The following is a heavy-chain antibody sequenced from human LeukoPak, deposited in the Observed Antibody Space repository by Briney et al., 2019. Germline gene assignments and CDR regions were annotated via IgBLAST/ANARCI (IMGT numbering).Heavy chain of an antibody. CDR3: TRVSWRGEIF. CDR1: GFTLSSYE. Sequence: GGSLRLSCAASGFTLSSYEMTWVRQAPGKGLDWVSSISRGGSPIFYADSVRGRFTTSRDNAKKSLFLQMTSLRAEDTAVYYCTRVSWRGEIFWGQGTLVSVSS. CDR2: ISRGGSPI. D-gene: IGHD3-3*01. J-gene: IGHJ4*02. V-gene: IGHV3-48*03.